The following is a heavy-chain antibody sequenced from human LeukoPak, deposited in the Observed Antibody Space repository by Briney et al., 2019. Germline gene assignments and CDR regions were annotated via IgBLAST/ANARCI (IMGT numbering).Heavy chain of an antibody. CDR1: GFTFSSYG. J-gene: IGHJ1*01. CDR2: ISYDGSNK. V-gene: IGHV3-30*18. D-gene: IGHD1-26*01. Sequence: GGSLRLSCAASGFTFSSYGMHWVRQAPGKGLEWVAVISYDGSNKYYADSVKGRFTISRDNSKNTLYLQMNSLRAEDTAVYYCAKGSGSYYGAEYFQHWGQGTLVTVSS. CDR3: AKGSGSYYGAEYFQH.